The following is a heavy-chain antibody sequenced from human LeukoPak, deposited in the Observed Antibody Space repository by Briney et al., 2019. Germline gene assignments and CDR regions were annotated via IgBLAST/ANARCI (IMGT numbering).Heavy chain of an antibody. V-gene: IGHV4-34*01. CDR1: GGSFSGYY. CDR2: INHSGST. CDR3: ARGNYDSSGYYQNQFDY. J-gene: IGHJ4*02. Sequence: PSETLSLTCAVSGGSFSGYYWSWIRQPPGKGLEWIGEINHSGSTNYNPSLKSRVTISVDTSKNQFALKLSSVTAADTAVYYCARGNYDSSGYYQNQFDYWGQGTLVTVSS. D-gene: IGHD3-22*01.